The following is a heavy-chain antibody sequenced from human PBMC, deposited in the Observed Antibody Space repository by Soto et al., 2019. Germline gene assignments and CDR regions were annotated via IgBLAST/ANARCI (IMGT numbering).Heavy chain of an antibody. J-gene: IGHJ3*02. V-gene: IGHV3-9*01. CDR2: ISWNSGSI. CDR3: AKDRNHHYNTGGAFDI. Sequence: EVQLVESGGGLVQPGRSLRLSCAASGFTFDDYAMHWVRQAPGKGLEWVSGISWNSGSIGYADSVKGRFTISRDNAKNSLYLQMNSLRAEDTAFYYCAKDRNHHYNTGGAFDIWGQGTMVTVSS. D-gene: IGHD1-1*01. CDR1: GFTFDDYA.